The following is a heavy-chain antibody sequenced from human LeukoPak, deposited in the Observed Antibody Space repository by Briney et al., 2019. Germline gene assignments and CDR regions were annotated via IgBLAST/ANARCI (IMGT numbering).Heavy chain of an antibody. CDR1: GFSISSGYF. CDR3: ARRISTRRGETCGSTSCYFDY. Sequence: PSETLSLTCAVSGFSISSGYFWAWIRQSPGKGLEWIGSIFHSGITYYNPSLKSRITISVDTSKNQFSLRLSSVTAADTAVYYCARRISTRRGETCGSTSCYFDYWGQGTLVTVSS. D-gene: IGHD2-2*01. CDR2: IFHSGIT. V-gene: IGHV4-38-2*01. J-gene: IGHJ4*02.